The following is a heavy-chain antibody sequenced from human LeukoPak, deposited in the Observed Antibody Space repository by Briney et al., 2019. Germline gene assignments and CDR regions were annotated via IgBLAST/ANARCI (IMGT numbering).Heavy chain of an antibody. CDR2: IIPIFGTA. Sequence: GASVKVSCKASGGTFSSYAISWVRQAPGQGLEWMGGIIPIFGTANYAQKFQGRVTMTADKSTSTAYMELTSLRSEDTAIYYCAKEYPSVNYYDSSDYHHDAFDIWGQGTMVTVSS. CDR1: GGTFSSYA. J-gene: IGHJ3*02. V-gene: IGHV1-69*06. D-gene: IGHD3-22*01. CDR3: AKEYPSVNYYDSSDYHHDAFDI.